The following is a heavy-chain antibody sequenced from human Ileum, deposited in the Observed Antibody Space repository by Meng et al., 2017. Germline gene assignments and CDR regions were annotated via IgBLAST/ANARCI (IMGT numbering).Heavy chain of an antibody. CDR3: ARRAHYGDPPR. CDR2: IYYGGST. CDR1: SGSFTNNNYY. Sequence: QLRLQESGSGLVKPSETLSFTCSGSSGSFTNNNYYWVWIRRPPGKGLGWIGSIYYGGSTYYNPSLKSRVTISVDTSTNQFSLKLISVTAADTAVYYCARRAHYGDPPRWGQGTLVTVSS. J-gene: IGHJ4*02. V-gene: IGHV4-39*01. D-gene: IGHD4-17*01.